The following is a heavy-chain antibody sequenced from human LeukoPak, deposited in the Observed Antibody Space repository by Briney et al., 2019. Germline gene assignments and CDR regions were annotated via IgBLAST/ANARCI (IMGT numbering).Heavy chain of an antibody. D-gene: IGHD3-10*01. CDR2: IYYSGST. J-gene: IGHJ5*02. V-gene: IGHV4-59*01. Sequence: PSETLSLTCTVSGGSISTYYWSWIRQPPGKGLEWIGYIYYSGSTNYNPSLKSRVTISVDASKNQFSLKLTSVTAADTAVYYCARGPPGGQFDPWGQGTLVTVSS. CDR1: GGSISTYY. CDR3: ARGPPGGQFDP.